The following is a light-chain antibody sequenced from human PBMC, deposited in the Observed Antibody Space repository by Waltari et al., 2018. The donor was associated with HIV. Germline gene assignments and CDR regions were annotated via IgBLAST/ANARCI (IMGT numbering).Light chain of an antibody. V-gene: IGKV1-8*01. CDR1: QGISSY. J-gene: IGKJ1*01. CDR2: AAY. Sequence: AIRMTQSPSSFSASTGDRVTITCRASQGISSYLAWYQQKPGKAPKLLIYAAYTLQSGVPSRFSGSGSGTDFTLTISCLQSEDFATYSCQQYYTYPRTFGQGTKVEIK. CDR3: QQYYTYPRT.